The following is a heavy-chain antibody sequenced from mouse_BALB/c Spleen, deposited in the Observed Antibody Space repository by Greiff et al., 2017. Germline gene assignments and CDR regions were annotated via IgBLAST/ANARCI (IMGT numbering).Heavy chain of an antibody. CDR1: GFSLTGYG. CDR2: IWGDGST. V-gene: IGHV2-6-7*01. Sequence: VQLKESGPGLVAPSQSLSITCTVSGFSLTGYGVNWVRQPPGKGLEWLGMIWGDGSTDYNSALKSRLSISKDNSKSQVFLKMNSLQTDDTARYYCARVGIYYGNYGAMDYWGQGTSVTVSS. D-gene: IGHD2-1*01. J-gene: IGHJ4*01. CDR3: ARVGIYYGNYGAMDY.